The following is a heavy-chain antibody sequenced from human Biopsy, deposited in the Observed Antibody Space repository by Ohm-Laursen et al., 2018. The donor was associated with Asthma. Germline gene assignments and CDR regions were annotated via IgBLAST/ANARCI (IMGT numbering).Heavy chain of an antibody. D-gene: IGHD3-9*01. CDR1: GYNFISFA. V-gene: IGHV1-3*04. J-gene: IGHJ3*01. CDR3: ARTYCDFLTGQVKDVFGV. Sequence: ASVKVSCKASGYNFISFAIHWVPQAPGQRLEWMGGVNTGNGDTKYSQKFQGRVTITRDTSASTAYMEPRSLRSEDTATYYCARTYCDFLTGQVKDVFGVWGQGTMVTVSS. CDR2: VNTGNGDT.